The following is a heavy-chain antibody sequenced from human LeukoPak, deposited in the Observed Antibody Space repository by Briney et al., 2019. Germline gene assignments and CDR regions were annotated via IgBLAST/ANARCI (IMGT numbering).Heavy chain of an antibody. D-gene: IGHD2-15*01. J-gene: IGHJ4*02. V-gene: IGHV1-18*04. CDR1: GYTFSGHY. Sequence: ASVKVSCKASGYTFSGHYIHWVRQAPGQGLEWMGWISAYNGNTNYAQKLQGRVAMTTDTSTRTAYMELRSLRSDDTAVYYCARETLLGGSCYRHWGQGTLVTVSS. CDR3: ARETLLGGSCYRH. CDR2: ISAYNGNT.